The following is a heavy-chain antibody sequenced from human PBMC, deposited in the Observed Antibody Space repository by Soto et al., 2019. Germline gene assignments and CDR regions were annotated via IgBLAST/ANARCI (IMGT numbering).Heavy chain of an antibody. J-gene: IGHJ4*02. CDR2: IYYSGST. Sequence: ASETLSLTCTVCGGSVSSGSYYWSWIRQPPGRGLEWIGYIYYSGSTNYNPSLKSRVSISLETSKNQFSLKLSSVTAADTAVYYCAREGDRTENPFDCCAPRTLVAVSS. D-gene: IGHD1-1*01. CDR3: AREGDRTENPFDC. V-gene: IGHV4-61*01. CDR1: GGSVSSGSYY.